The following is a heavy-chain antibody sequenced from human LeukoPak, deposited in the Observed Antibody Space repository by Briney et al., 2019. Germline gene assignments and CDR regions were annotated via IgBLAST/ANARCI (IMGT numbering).Heavy chain of an antibody. J-gene: IGHJ6*03. CDR1: GDSISSSDYY. D-gene: IGHD3-22*01. CDR2: ISYSGKT. Sequence: SETLSLTCTASGDSISSSDYYWGWIRQSPGKGLEWIGRISYSGKTFYNPSLKSRVTMSVDTSKNLFSLRLNSVTAADTAVYYCSRLTHSYYADTAGYYPYYYMDVWGEGATVTVSS. CDR3: SRLTHSYYADTAGYYPYYYMDV. V-gene: IGHV4-39*02.